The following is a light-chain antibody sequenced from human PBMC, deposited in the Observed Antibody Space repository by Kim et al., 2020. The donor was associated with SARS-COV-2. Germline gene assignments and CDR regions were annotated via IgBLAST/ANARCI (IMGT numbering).Light chain of an antibody. J-gene: IGKJ1*01. Sequence: SPGERATLSCRASQSVSSSYLAWYQTKPGQAPRLLIYGASSRATGIPDRFSGSGSGTDFTLTISRLEPEDFAVYYCQQYGSSPRTFGQGTKVDIK. CDR2: GAS. CDR3: QQYGSSPRT. V-gene: IGKV3-20*01. CDR1: QSVSSSY.